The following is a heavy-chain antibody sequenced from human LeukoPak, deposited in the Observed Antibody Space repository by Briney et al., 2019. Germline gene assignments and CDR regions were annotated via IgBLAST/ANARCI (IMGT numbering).Heavy chain of an antibody. Sequence: PRGSLRLSCAASGFTFSNYWMTWVHQAPEKGLERVANIKQDGSEKYYVDSVKGRFTISRDNAKNSLYLQVNSLRAEDTAVYYCVRDTGGSGSYPDYWGPGTLVTVSS. V-gene: IGHV3-7*01. CDR3: VRDTGGSGSYPDY. J-gene: IGHJ4*02. CDR1: GFTFSNYW. D-gene: IGHD1-26*01. CDR2: IKQDGSEK.